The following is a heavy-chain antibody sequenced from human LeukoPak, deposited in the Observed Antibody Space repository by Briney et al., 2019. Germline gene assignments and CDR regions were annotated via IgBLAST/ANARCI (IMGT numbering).Heavy chain of an antibody. V-gene: IGHV4-34*01. CDR1: GGSFSGYY. CDR3: ARDGRGYYDPRWFDP. D-gene: IGHD3-22*01. J-gene: IGHJ5*02. CDR2: INHSGST. Sequence: KPSETLSLTCAVYGGSFSGYYRSWIRQPPGKGLEWIGEINHSGSTNYNPSLKSRVTISVDTSKNQFSLKLSSVTAADTAVYYCARDGRGYYDPRWFDPWGQGTLVTVSS.